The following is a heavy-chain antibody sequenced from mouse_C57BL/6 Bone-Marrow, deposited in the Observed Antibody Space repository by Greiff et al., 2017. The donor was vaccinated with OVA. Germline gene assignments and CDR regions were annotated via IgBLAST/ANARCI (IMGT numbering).Heavy chain of an antibody. CDR3: ARVNYYGSSPFDY. CDR2: IYPGDGDT. D-gene: IGHD1-1*01. V-gene: IGHV1-82*01. CDR1: GYAFSSSW. J-gene: IGHJ2*01. Sequence: QVQLQKSGPELVKPGASVKISCKASGYAFSSSWMNWVKQRPGKGLEWIGRIYPGDGDTNYNGKFKGKATLTADKSSSTAYMQLSSLTSEDSAVYFCARVNYYGSSPFDYWGQGTTLTVSS.